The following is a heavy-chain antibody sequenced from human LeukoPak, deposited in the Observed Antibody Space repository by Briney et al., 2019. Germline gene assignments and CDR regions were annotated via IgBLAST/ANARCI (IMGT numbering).Heavy chain of an antibody. J-gene: IGHJ4*02. Sequence: ASVRVSCKASGYTFTGYYIHWVRQAPGQGLEWMGWINPNNGGTNYAQRFQGRVTMTTDTSISTAYMELSRLRSDDTAVYYCARGGKSELGTCDYWGQGTLVTVSS. CDR2: INPNNGGT. CDR3: ARGGKSELGTCDY. D-gene: IGHD7-27*01. CDR1: GYTFTGYY. V-gene: IGHV1-2*02.